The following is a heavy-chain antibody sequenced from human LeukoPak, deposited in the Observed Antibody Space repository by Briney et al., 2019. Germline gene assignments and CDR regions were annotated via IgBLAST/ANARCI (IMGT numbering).Heavy chain of an antibody. Sequence: GGSLRLSCAASVFTLCNYWMKWVRQAPGKGVEWVANIKEDGSEKYYVDSVKGRFTISRDNAKNSLYLQMDSLRAEDSAVYYCARDSQHLNFDHWGQGTLVTVSS. J-gene: IGHJ4*02. D-gene: IGHD3-3*02. V-gene: IGHV3-7*04. CDR2: IKEDGSEK. CDR1: VFTLCNYW. CDR3: ARDSQHLNFDH.